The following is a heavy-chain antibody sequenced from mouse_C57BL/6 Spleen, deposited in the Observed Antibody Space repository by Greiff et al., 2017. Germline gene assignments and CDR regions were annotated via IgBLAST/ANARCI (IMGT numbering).Heavy chain of an antibody. CDR2: IHPSDSDT. CDR3: ASIYYGSSYDAMDY. V-gene: IGHV1-74*01. D-gene: IGHD1-1*01. J-gene: IGHJ4*01. Sequence: VQLQQPGAELVKPGASVKVSCKASGYTFTSYWMHWVKQRPGQGLEWIGRIHPSDSDTNYNQKFKGKATSTVDKSSSTAYMQLSSLTSEDSAVYYCASIYYGSSYDAMDYWGQGTSVTVSS. CDR1: GYTFTSYW.